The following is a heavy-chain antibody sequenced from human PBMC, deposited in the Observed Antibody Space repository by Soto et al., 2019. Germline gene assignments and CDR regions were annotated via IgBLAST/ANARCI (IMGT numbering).Heavy chain of an antibody. Sequence: EVQLLESGGGLVQPGGSLRLSCAASGFTFSSYAMSWVRQAPGKGLEWVSAISGSGGSTYYADSVKGRFTSSRDNSKNTLYLQMNSLRAEDTAVYYCVPWLAPTRFDYWGQGTLVTVSS. CDR1: GFTFSSYA. V-gene: IGHV3-23*01. CDR2: ISGSGGST. CDR3: VPWLAPTRFDY. J-gene: IGHJ4*02. D-gene: IGHD6-19*01.